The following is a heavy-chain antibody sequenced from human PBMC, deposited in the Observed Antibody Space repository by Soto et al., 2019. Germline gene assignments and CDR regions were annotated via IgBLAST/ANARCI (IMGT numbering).Heavy chain of an antibody. Sequence: QVQLQESGPGLVKPSETLSLTCSVSGGSVSGDKNYWSWIRQSPGKGLEWIGFISYSGATIYNPALQSRLTISVDRSKNQFSLRLSSVTASDTALYYCATSPRFAFDFWGPGTTVIVSS. V-gene: IGHV4-61*01. CDR2: ISYSGAT. CDR3: ATSPRFAFDF. CDR1: GGSVSGDKNY. D-gene: IGHD3-16*01. J-gene: IGHJ3*01.